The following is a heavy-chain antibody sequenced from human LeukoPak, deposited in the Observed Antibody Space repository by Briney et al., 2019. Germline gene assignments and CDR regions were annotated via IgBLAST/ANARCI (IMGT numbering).Heavy chain of an antibody. CDR3: ARGGLDV. V-gene: IGHV1-2*06. CDR2: INPNNGDA. J-gene: IGHJ6*02. Sequence: GASVKVSCKASGYTFTGYYIHWVRQAPGQGLERMGQINPNNGDADYAQKFQGRAAMTWDTSINSAYMELSRLRSDDTAVYYCARGGLDVWGQGTTVTVSS. CDR1: GYTFTGYY.